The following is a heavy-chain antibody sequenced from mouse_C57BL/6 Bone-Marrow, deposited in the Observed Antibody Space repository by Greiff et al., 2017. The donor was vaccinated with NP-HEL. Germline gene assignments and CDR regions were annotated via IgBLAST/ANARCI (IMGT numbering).Heavy chain of an antibody. J-gene: IGHJ3*01. CDR2: IWSGGST. CDR1: GFSLTSYG. V-gene: IGHV2-4*01. Sequence: QVQLQQSGPGLVQPSQSLSITCTVSGFSLTSYGVHWVRQPPGKGLEWLGVIWSGGSTDYNAAFISRLSISKDNSKSQVFFKMNSLQADDTAIYYCAKNWDGNFSWFAYWGQGTLVTVSA. CDR3: AKNWDGNFSWFAY. D-gene: IGHD2-1*01.